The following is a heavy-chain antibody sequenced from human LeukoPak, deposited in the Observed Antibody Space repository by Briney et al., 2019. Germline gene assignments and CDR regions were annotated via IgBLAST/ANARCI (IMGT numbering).Heavy chain of an antibody. Sequence: ASVKVSCKASGYDFTKYAVQWVRQAPGQRLEWMGWIDAGNGRTKYSQDFQGRVTITRDTSASMAYMELRSLRSDDTAVYYCARDDYGDYVYLGAFDIWGQGTMVTVSS. J-gene: IGHJ3*02. CDR3: ARDDYGDYVYLGAFDI. CDR1: GYDFTKYA. CDR2: IDAGNGRT. D-gene: IGHD4-17*01. V-gene: IGHV1-3*01.